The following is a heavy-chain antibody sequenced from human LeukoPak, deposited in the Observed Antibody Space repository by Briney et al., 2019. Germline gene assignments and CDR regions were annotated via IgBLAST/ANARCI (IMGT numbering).Heavy chain of an antibody. CDR2: INPNSGGT. CDR3: ASPGVTYYYYGMDV. J-gene: IGHJ6*02. D-gene: IGHD4-23*01. V-gene: IGHV1-2*02. Sequence: ASVKVSCKASGYTFTVYYMHWVRQAPGQGLGRMGWINPNSGGTNYAQKFQGRVTITADESMSTAYMELSSLRSEDTAVYYCASPGVTYYYYGMDVWGQGTTVTVSS. CDR1: GYTFTVYY.